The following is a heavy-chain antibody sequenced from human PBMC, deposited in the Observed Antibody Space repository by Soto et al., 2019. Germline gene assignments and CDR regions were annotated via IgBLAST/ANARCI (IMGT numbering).Heavy chain of an antibody. CDR2: ISSSGSTI. V-gene: IGHV3-48*03. CDR3: ARYCPNGVCSLDV. CDR1: GFTFSSYE. D-gene: IGHD2-8*01. Sequence: GSLRLSCAASGFTFSSYEMNWVRQAPGKGLEWVSYISSSGSTIYYADSVKGRFTISRDNAKNSLYLQMNSLRAEDTAVYYCARYCPNGVCSLDVWGQGTTVTVSS. J-gene: IGHJ6*02.